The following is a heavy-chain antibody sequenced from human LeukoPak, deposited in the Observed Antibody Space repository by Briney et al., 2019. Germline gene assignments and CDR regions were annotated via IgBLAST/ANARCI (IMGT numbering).Heavy chain of an antibody. Sequence: SQTLSLTCAVSGGSISSGGYSWSWIRQPPGKGLEWIGYIYHSGSTYYNPSLKSRVTISVDRSKNQFSLKLSSVTAADTAVYYCARDSPYDYYYGMDVWGQGTTVTVS. CDR3: ARDSPYDYYYGMDV. CDR1: GGSISSGGYS. J-gene: IGHJ6*02. CDR2: IYHSGST. V-gene: IGHV4-30-2*01.